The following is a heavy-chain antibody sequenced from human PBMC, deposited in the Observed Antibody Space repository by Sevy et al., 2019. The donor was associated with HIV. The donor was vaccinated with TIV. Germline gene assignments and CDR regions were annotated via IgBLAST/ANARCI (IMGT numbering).Heavy chain of an antibody. V-gene: IGHV3-7*01. CDR2: IKQDGSVK. D-gene: IGHD6-13*01. J-gene: IGHJ4*02. CDR1: GFSLNSYW. Sequence: GGSLRLSCAASGFSLNSYWMSWVRQAPGKGLEWVANIKQDGSVKYYVVSVKGRFTISRDNARNLLYLQMNGLRAEDTALYYCVRAIAADGSFWGQGTLVTVSS. CDR3: VRAIAADGSF.